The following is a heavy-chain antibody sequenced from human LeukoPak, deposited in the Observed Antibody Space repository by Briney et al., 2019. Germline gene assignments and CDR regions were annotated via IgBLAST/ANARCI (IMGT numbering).Heavy chain of an antibody. CDR2: VYSSGST. CDR1: GGSITTYY. J-gene: IGHJ5*02. CDR3: ARDKSGSPHNWFDP. Sequence: PSETLSLTCTVSGGSITTYYWSWIRQPAGKGPEWIGRVYSSGSTKYNPSLKSRVTMSVDTSKNQFSLKLSSVTAADTAVYYCARDKSGSPHNWFDPWGQGTLVSVSS. D-gene: IGHD6-25*01. V-gene: IGHV4-4*07.